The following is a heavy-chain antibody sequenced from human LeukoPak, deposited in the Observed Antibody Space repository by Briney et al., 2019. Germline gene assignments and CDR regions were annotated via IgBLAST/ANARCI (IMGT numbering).Heavy chain of an antibody. CDR3: ARHDSSGYYSFDY. CDR1: GFTFSTYW. D-gene: IGHD3-22*01. J-gene: IGHJ4*02. V-gene: IGHV3-7*05. CDR2: IEHDGSDQ. Sequence: GGSLRLSCAASGFTFSTYWMSWARQAPGKGLEWVANIEHDGSDQYYADSVEGRFTISRDNAKNSLYLQMNSLRAEDTAVYYCARHDSSGYYSFDYWGQGTLVTVSS.